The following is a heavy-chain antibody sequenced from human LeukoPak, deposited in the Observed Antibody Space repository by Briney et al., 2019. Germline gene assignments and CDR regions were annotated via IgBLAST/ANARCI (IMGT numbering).Heavy chain of an antibody. CDR1: GYTFTSYG. Sequence: GASVKVSCKASGYTFTSYGISWVRQAPGQGLEWMGWISAYNGNTNYAQKLQGRVTMTTDTSTSTAYMELRSLRSDDTAVYYCARVWDDPPTLKWELPGRGPLDYWGQGTLVTVSS. J-gene: IGHJ4*02. D-gene: IGHD1-26*01. CDR2: ISAYNGNT. V-gene: IGHV1-18*01. CDR3: ARVWDDPPTLKWELPGRGPLDY.